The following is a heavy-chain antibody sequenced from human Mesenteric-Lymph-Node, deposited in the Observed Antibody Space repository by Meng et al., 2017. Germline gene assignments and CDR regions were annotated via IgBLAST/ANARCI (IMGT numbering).Heavy chain of an antibody. J-gene: IGHJ2*01. D-gene: IGHD6-13*01. CDR2: IYTSGST. CDR3: ARDGGSSWYWYFDL. Sequence: SETLSLTCTVSGGSISSYYWSWIRQPAGKGLEWIGRIYTSGSTNYNPSLKSRVAMSVDTSKNQFSLKLSSVTAADTAVYYCARDGGSSWYWYFDLWGRGTLVTVSS. V-gene: IGHV4-4*07. CDR1: GGSISSYY.